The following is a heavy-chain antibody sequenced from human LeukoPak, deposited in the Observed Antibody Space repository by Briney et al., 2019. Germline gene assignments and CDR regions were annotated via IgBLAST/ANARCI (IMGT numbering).Heavy chain of an antibody. J-gene: IGHJ4*02. CDR1: GYTFTSYG. CDR2: ISAYNGNT. Sequence: GASVKVSCKASGYTFTSYGISWVRQAPGQGLEWVGWISAYNGNTNYAQKLQGRVTMTTDTSTSTAYMELRSLRSEDTAVYYCARVLYDYVWGSTYYFDYWGQGTLVTVSS. CDR3: ARVLYDYVWGSTYYFDY. V-gene: IGHV1-18*01. D-gene: IGHD3-16*01.